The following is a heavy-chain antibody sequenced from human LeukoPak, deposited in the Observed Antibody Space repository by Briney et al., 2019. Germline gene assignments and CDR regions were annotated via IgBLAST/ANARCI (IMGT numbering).Heavy chain of an antibody. CDR3: ARVRINYYYGMDV. D-gene: IGHD2-15*01. V-gene: IGHV3-30*03. J-gene: IGHJ6*02. CDR1: GFTFSSYG. CDR2: ISYDGSNK. Sequence: GGSLRLSCAASGFTFSSYGMHWVRQAPGKGLEWVAVISYDGSNKYYADSVKGRFTISRDNSKNTLYLQMNSLRAEDTAVYYCARVRINYYYGMDVWGQGTTVTVSS.